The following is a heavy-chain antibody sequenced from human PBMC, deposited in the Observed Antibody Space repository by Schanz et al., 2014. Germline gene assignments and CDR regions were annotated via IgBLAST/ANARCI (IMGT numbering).Heavy chain of an antibody. V-gene: IGHV3-33*08. D-gene: IGHD5-18*01. Sequence: VQLVESGGGVVQPGRSLRLSCAASGFTFSSYGMHWVRQAPGKGLEWVGFIWNDAYNTNYADSVKGRFTISRDNSKNTLSLQMNSLRAEDTAVYYCAREEGYGYGPGAFDIWGQGTMVTVSS. CDR2: IWNDAYNT. J-gene: IGHJ3*02. CDR3: AREEGYGYGPGAFDI. CDR1: GFTFSSYG.